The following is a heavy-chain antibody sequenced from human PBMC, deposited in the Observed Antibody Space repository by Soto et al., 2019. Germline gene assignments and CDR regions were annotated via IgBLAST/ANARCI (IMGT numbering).Heavy chain of an antibody. V-gene: IGHV4-34*01. J-gene: IGHJ4*02. Sequence: QVQLQQWGAGLLKPSETLSLTCAVYGGSFSGYYWSWIRQPPGKGLEWIGEINHSGSTNYNPSLKSRVTISVDRSKNPFSLQLSSVPAADAAVYYCASGGGNSAVADWGQGTLVTVSS. CDR1: GGSFSGYY. D-gene: IGHD2-21*02. CDR3: ASGGGNSAVAD. CDR2: INHSGST.